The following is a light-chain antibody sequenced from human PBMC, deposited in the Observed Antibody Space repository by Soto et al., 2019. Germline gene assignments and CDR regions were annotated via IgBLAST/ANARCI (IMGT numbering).Light chain of an antibody. V-gene: IGLV4-69*01. Sequence: QPVLTQSPSASASLGASVQLTCTLSSGHSSYAIAWHQQQPEKGPRYLMKLNSDGSHSKGDGIPDRFSGSSSGAERYLTISSLQSEDEADYYCQTWGTGTLVFGGGTKVTVL. CDR1: SGHSSYA. CDR3: QTWGTGTLV. J-gene: IGLJ2*01. CDR2: LNSDGSH.